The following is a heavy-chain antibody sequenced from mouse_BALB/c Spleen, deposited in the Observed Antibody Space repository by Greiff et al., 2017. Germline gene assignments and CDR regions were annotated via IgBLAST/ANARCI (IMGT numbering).Heavy chain of an antibody. V-gene: IGHV1-12*01. Sequence: QVQLQQPGAELVKPGASVKMSCKASGYTFTSYNMHWVKQTPGQGLEWIGAIYPGNGDTSYNQKFKGKATLTADKSSSTAYMQLSSLTSEDSAVYYCARGGLLRYFDVWGAGTTVTVSS. J-gene: IGHJ1*01. D-gene: IGHD2-3*01. CDR1: GYTFTSYN. CDR2: IYPGNGDT. CDR3: ARGGLLRYFDV.